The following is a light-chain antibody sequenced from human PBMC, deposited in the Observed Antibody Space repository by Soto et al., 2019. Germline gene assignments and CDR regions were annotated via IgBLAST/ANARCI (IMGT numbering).Light chain of an antibody. CDR2: ATS. CDR3: QQYGRSGT. J-gene: IGKJ1*01. V-gene: IGKV3-20*01. CDR1: QSVSRTY. Sequence: EIVLTQSPCTLSFSPWERSTLSFRASQSVSRTYLAWYQQKPVQAPRLLIYATSSRATGIPDRFSGSGSGTDFTLTISRLEPEDFAVYYCQQYGRSGTFGQGTKVDIK.